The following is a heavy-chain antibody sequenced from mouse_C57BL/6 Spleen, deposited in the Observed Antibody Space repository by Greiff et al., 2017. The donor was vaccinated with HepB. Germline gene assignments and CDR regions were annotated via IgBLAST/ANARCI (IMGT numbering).Heavy chain of an antibody. Sequence: QVQLKQSGPELVKPGASVKISCKASGYAFSSSWMNWVKQRPGKGLEWIGRIYPGDGDTNYNGKFKGKATLTADKSSSTAYMQLSSLTSEDSAVYFCARGDYGYDDGLYAMDYWGQGTSVTVSS. CDR1: GYAFSSSW. D-gene: IGHD2-2*01. CDR3: ARGDYGYDDGLYAMDY. CDR2: IYPGDGDT. V-gene: IGHV1-82*01. J-gene: IGHJ4*01.